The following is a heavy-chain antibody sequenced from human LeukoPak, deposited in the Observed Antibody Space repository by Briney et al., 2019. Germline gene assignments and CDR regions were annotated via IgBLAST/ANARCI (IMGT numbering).Heavy chain of an antibody. CDR2: ISGSGGST. Sequence: GGSLRLSCAASGFTFSSYAMSWVRQAPGKGPEWVSAISGSGGSTYYADSVKGRFTISRDNSKNTLYLQMNSLRAEDTAVYYCARGLGIAARPGWFDPWGQGTLVTVSS. D-gene: IGHD6-6*01. V-gene: IGHV3-23*01. CDR3: ARGLGIAARPGWFDP. CDR1: GFTFSSYA. J-gene: IGHJ5*02.